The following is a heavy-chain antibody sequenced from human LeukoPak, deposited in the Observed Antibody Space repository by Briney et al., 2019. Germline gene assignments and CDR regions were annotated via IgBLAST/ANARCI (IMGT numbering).Heavy chain of an antibody. J-gene: IGHJ4*02. V-gene: IGHV4-59*01. CDR3: ARESRAYAGYYFDY. CDR2: IYYSGST. CDR1: GGSISSYY. Sequence: PSETLSLTCTVSGGSISSYYWSWIRQPPGKGLEWIGYIYYSGSTNYNPSLKSRVTISVDTSKNQSSLKLSSVTAADTAVYYCARESRAYAGYYFDYWGQGTLVTVSS.